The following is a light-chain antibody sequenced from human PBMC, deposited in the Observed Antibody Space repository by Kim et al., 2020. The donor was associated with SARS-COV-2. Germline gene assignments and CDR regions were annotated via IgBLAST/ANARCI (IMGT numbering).Light chain of an antibody. V-gene: IGKV1-5*03. CDR2: KAF. CDR1: QSISSW. CDR3: QEYHSYRT. Sequence: IQMTQSPSTLSASVGDRVTITCRASQSISSWLAWYQQKPGKAPKLLIQKAFTLESGVPSRFSGSGSGTEFTLTISSLQPDDFATYYCQEYHSYRTFGQGTKVDIK. J-gene: IGKJ1*01.